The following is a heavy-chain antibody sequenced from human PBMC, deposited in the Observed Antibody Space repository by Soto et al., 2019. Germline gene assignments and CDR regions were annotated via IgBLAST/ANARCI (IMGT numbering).Heavy chain of an antibody. D-gene: IGHD3-22*01. CDR3: AREGFDSSGYYRGLDY. CDR2: ISSSSSYI. Sequence: EVQLVESGGGLVKPGGSLRLSCAASGFTFSSYSVNWVRQAPGKGLEWVSSISSSSSYIYYADSVKGRFTISRDNAKNSLYLQMNSLRAEDTAVYYCAREGFDSSGYYRGLDYWGQGTLVTVSS. V-gene: IGHV3-21*01. CDR1: GFTFSSYS. J-gene: IGHJ4*02.